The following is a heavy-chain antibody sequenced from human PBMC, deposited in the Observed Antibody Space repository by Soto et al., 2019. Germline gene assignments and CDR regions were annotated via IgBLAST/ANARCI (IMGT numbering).Heavy chain of an antibody. Sequence: QVQLVQSGAEVKKPGASVKVSCKASGYTFTSYDINWVRQATGQGLEWMGWMNPNSGNTGYAQKFQGRVTMTMTTSVSTAYMVLSSLRSEDTSVYYCARGPGEYTPDWSVHWCQGPLVTVSS. CDR3: ARGPGEYTPDWSVH. J-gene: IGHJ4*01. D-gene: IGHD2-21*01. V-gene: IGHV1-8*01. CDR2: MNPNSGNT. CDR1: GYTFTSYD.